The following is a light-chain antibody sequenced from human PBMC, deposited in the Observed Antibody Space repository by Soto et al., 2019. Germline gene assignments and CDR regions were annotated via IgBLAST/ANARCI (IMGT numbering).Light chain of an antibody. CDR3: HQYNNWPPMHT. J-gene: IGKJ2*01. Sequence: IVMTQSPATLSVFPGERATLSCRASQSISNNLAWLQQKPGQAPRLLIYAASTRATGVPARFSGSGSGTDFTPTISSLQPEDFAVYYCHQYNNWPPMHTFGQGTKLEIK. CDR1: QSISNN. CDR2: AAS. V-gene: IGKV3-15*01.